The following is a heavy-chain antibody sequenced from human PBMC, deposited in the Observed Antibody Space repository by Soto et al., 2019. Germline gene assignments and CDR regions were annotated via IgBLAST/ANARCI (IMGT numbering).Heavy chain of an antibody. CDR2: IGGSGGST. D-gene: IGHD2-15*01. J-gene: IGHJ6*02. Sequence: EVQLLESGGGLVQPGGPLRLSCAASGFTFSSYAMSWVRQAPGKGRECVSAIGGSGGSTFYADSVKGRFTISRDNSKNTRYLQMNSLRAEDTAVYYCAKVRSGYYYYYGMDVWGQGTTVTVSS. CDR3: AKVRSGYYYYYGMDV. CDR1: GFTFSSYA. V-gene: IGHV3-23*01.